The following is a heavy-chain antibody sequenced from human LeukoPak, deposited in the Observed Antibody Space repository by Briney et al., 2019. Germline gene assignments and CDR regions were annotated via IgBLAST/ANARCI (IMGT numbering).Heavy chain of an antibody. CDR3: ARLGSSSWYGWFDP. CDR2: IYYSGST. J-gene: IGHJ5*02. CDR1: GGSISSYY. D-gene: IGHD6-13*01. Sequence: SETLSLTCTVSGGSISSYYWSWIRQPPGKGLEWIGYIYYSGSTNYNPSLKSRVTISVDTSKNQFSLKLSSVTAADTAVYYCARLGSSSWYGWFDPWGQGTLVTVSS. V-gene: IGHV4-59*01.